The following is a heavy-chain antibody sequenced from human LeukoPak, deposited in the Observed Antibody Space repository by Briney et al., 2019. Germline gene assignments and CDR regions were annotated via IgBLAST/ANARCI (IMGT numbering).Heavy chain of an antibody. V-gene: IGHV4-34*01. CDR3: ARGEAVAGTFRVSYYYYGMDV. J-gene: IGHJ6*02. CDR2: INQNEST. Sequence: SETLSLPCAVCVGSFSGYYWSWIRRPPGKGREWFGEINQNESTNYSPSHKSRVTISVDTSKNQFTLKLSSVTAADTAVYYCARGEAVAGTFRVSYYYYGMDVWGQGTTVTVSS. CDR1: VGSFSGYY. D-gene: IGHD6-19*01.